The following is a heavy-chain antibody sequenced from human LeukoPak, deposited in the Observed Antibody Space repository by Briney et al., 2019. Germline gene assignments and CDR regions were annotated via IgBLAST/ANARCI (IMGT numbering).Heavy chain of an antibody. CDR2: ISGSSSYI. J-gene: IGHJ4*02. CDR3: ARGGGEVDY. CDR1: GFTFSSYN. V-gene: IGHV3-21*01. D-gene: IGHD3-16*01. Sequence: GGSLRLSCAASGFTFSSYNMNWVRQAPGKGLEWVSSISGSSSYIYYADSVKGRFTISRDNAKNSLYLQMNSLRAEDTAVFYCARGGGEVDYWGQGTLVTVSS.